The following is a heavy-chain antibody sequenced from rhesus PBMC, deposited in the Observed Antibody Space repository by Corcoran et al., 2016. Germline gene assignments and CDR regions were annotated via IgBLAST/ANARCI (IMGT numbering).Heavy chain of an antibody. D-gene: IGHD1-44*02. V-gene: IGHV2-1*01. J-gene: IGHJ3*01. Sequence: QVTLKESGPALVKPTQTLTLPCTFSGFSLSTSGMGVGWIRQPSRKTLEWLAQNNCDDNKRYTTSLKSRLTTTKDTSKNRVVLTMTNMDPVDTATYYCARRVVGAILDDAFDFWGQGLMVTVSS. CDR3: ARRVVGAILDDAFDF. CDR2: NNCDDNK. CDR1: GFSLSTSGMG.